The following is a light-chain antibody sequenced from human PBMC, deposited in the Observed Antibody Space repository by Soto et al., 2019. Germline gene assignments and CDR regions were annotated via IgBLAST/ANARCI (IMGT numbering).Light chain of an antibody. V-gene: IGLV1-40*01. J-gene: IGLJ3*02. CDR2: GNS. Sequence: QSVLTQPPSVSRAPGQRVTISCTGSSSNIGAGYDVHWYQQLPGTAPKLLIYGNSNQPSGVPDRFSGSKSGTSASLAITGLQAEDEADYYCQSYDSSLSGWVFGGGTKLTVL. CDR3: QSYDSSLSGWV. CDR1: SSNIGAGYD.